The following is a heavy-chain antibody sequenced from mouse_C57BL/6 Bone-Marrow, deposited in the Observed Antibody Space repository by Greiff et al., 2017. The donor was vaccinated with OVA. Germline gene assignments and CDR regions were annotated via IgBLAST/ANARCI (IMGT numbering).Heavy chain of an antibody. D-gene: IGHD1-1*01. J-gene: IGHJ2*01. Sequence: VQLKQSGPGLVKPSQSLSLTCSVTGYSITSGYSWNWIRQFPGNKLEWMGYISYDGSNNYNPSLKNRISITRDTSKNQFFLKLNSVTTEDTATYYCARDYYGSGFDYWGQGTTLTVSS. CDR3: ARDYYGSGFDY. CDR2: ISYDGSN. CDR1: GYSITSGYS. V-gene: IGHV3-6*01.